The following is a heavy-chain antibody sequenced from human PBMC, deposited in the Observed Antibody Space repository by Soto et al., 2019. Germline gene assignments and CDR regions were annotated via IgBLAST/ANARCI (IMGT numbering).Heavy chain of an antibody. J-gene: IGHJ4*02. Sequence: QVQLQESGPGLVEPSGTLSLTCGVSGGSISTNNWWSWVRQSPGRGLEWIGEIYHSGSTNYNPSLKSRVTMSVDKSKNQFSLEQTSVTAADTAVYYCAREKGAGTYMGFDYWGQGTLVTVSS. CDR3: AREKGAGTYMGFDY. V-gene: IGHV4-4*02. CDR1: GGSISTNNW. CDR2: IYHSGST. D-gene: IGHD3-10*01.